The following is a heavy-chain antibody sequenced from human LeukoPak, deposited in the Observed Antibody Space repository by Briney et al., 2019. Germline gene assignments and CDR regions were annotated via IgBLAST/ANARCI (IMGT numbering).Heavy chain of an antibody. D-gene: IGHD3-10*01. CDR1: GFTFSSYE. V-gene: IGHV3-48*03. Sequence: GGSLRLSCAASGFTFSSYEMNWVRQAPGKGLEWVSYISSSGSTIYYADSVKGRSTISRDNAKNSLYLQMNSLRAEDTAVYYCARLAYGSGPYGMDVWGKGTTVTVSS. J-gene: IGHJ6*04. CDR2: ISSSGSTI. CDR3: ARLAYGSGPYGMDV.